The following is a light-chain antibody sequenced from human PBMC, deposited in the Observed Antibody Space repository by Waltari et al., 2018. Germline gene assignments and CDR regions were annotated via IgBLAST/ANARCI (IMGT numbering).Light chain of an antibody. CDR2: DVS. CDR3: NSYTSSSTLV. Sequence: QSALTQPASVSGSPGHSITISCTGTSSDVGGYDYVSWYQQHPGKAPKLMIYDVSNRPSRVSNRFSGSTSGNTASLTISGLQAEDEADYYCNSYTSSSTLVFGGGTKLTVL. CDR1: SSDVGGYDY. J-gene: IGLJ2*01. V-gene: IGLV2-14*03.